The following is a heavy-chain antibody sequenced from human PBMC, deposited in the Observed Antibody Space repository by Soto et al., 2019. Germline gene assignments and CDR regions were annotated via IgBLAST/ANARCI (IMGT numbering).Heavy chain of an antibody. CDR2: IYPGDSDT. CDR1: GYSFTSYW. J-gene: IGHJ6*02. V-gene: IGHV5-51*01. Sequence: GESLKISCKGSGYSFTSYWIGWVRQMPGKGLEWMGIIYPGDSDTRYSPSFQGQVTISADKSISTAYLQWSSLKASDTAMYYCARADPPWYTAMVTRYYYGMDVWGQGTTVTVSS. D-gene: IGHD5-18*01. CDR3: ARADPPWYTAMVTRYYYGMDV.